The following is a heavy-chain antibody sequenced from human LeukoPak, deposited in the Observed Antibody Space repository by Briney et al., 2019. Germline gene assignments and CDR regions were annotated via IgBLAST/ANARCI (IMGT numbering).Heavy chain of an antibody. Sequence: SETLSLTCTVSGGSISSYYWSWIRQPPGKGLEWIGYIYYSGSTNYNPSLKSRVTISVDTSKNQFSLKLSSVTAADTAVYYCARDLYGSGMNWFDPWGQGTLVTVSS. CDR2: IYYSGST. D-gene: IGHD3-10*01. CDR3: ARDLYGSGMNWFDP. CDR1: GGSISSYY. V-gene: IGHV4-59*01. J-gene: IGHJ5*02.